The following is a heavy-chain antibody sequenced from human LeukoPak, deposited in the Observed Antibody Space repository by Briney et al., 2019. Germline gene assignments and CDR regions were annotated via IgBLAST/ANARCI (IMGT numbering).Heavy chain of an antibody. Sequence: GGSLRLSCAASRFTFSSYTMHWVRQAPGKGLEWVAAISYDGSNKYYADSVKGRFTISRDNSKNTLFLQVNSLRAEDTAVYYCAKGLRATYDYWGQGTLVTVSS. J-gene: IGHJ4*02. CDR3: AKGLRATYDY. V-gene: IGHV3-30-3*01. CDR1: RFTFSSYT. CDR2: ISYDGSNK.